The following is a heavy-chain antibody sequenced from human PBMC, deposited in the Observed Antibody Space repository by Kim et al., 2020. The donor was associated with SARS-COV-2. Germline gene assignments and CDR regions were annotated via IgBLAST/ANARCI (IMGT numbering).Heavy chain of an antibody. V-gene: IGHV3-48*02. D-gene: IGHD3-22*01. Sequence: GGSLRLSCAASGFTFSSYSMNWVRQAPGKGLEWVSYISSSSSTIYYADSVKGRFTISRDNAKNSPYLQMNSLRDEDTAVYYCARDYYDSSGYDAFDIWGQGTMVTVSS. J-gene: IGHJ3*02. CDR1: GFTFSSYS. CDR3: ARDYYDSSGYDAFDI. CDR2: ISSSSSTI.